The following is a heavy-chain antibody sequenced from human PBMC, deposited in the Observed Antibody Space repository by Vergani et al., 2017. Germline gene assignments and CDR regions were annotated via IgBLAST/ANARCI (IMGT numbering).Heavy chain of an antibody. D-gene: IGHD2-21*01. J-gene: IGHJ6*02. CDR1: GFRFRNAW. CDR2: IKSTFDRGTT. Sequence: EVQLVESGGGIVKPGGSLRFSCVASGFRFRNAWMNWVRRTPGKGLEWVGRIKSTFDRGTTDYAAAVKGRFTISRDDSKNTLFLQMNGLKTEDIGVYYCTTDPRDCGDGSCYWLRDHHYYGMDVWGQGTTVTVSS. V-gene: IGHV3-15*07. CDR3: TTDPRDCGDGSCYWLRDHHYYGMDV.